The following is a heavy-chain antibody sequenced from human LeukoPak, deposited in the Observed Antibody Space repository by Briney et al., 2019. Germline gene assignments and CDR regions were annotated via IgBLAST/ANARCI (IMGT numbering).Heavy chain of an antibody. CDR2: FSPSGDST. V-gene: IGHV3-23*01. CDR3: AKDRSAIGEYSSSWSSFDY. D-gene: IGHD6-13*01. Sequence: GGSLRLSCAASGFTFGSYSMNWVRQAPGKGLEWVSPFSPSGDSTYYADSVKGRFIISRDNSKNTLYLQVNSPRAEDTAVYYCAKDRSAIGEYSSSWSSFDYWGQGTLVTVSS. J-gene: IGHJ4*02. CDR1: GFTFGSYS.